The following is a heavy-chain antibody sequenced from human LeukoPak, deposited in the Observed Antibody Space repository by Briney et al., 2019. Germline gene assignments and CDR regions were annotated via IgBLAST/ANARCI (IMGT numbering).Heavy chain of an antibody. CDR1: GYTFTSYA. J-gene: IGHJ3*02. CDR3: ARVTTMVRDDDAFDI. CDR2: INTNTGNP. D-gene: IGHD3-10*01. V-gene: IGHV7-4-1*02. Sequence: ASVKVPCKASGYTFTSYAMNWVRQAPGQGLEWMGWINTNTGNPTYAQGFTGRFVFSLDTSVSTAYLQISSLKAEDTAVYYCARVTTMVRDDDAFDIWGQGTMVTVSS.